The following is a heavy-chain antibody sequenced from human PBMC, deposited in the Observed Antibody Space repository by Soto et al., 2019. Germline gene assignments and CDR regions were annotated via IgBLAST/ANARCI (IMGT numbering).Heavy chain of an antibody. V-gene: IGHV3-23*01. CDR2: ISGSGGST. CDR1: GFTFSSYA. Sequence: HPGGSLRLSCAASGFTFSSYAMSLVRQAPGKGLEWVSAISGSGGSTYYADSVKGRFTISRDNSKNTLYLQMNSLRAEDTAVYYCAKDAFGVVTHFDYWGQGTLVTVSS. J-gene: IGHJ4*02. D-gene: IGHD3-3*01. CDR3: AKDAFGVVTHFDY.